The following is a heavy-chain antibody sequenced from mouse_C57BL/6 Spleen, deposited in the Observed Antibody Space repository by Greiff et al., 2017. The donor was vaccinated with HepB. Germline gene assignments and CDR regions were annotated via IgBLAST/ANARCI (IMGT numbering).Heavy chain of an antibody. CDR1: GYAFTNYL. V-gene: IGHV1-54*01. D-gene: IGHD1-1*01. Sequence: VQLQQSGAELVRPGTSVKVSCKASGYAFTNYLIEWVKQRPGQGLEWIGVINPGSGGTNYNEKFKGKATLTADKSSSTAYMQLSSLTSEDSAVYFWAREGPYYYGSIYPYFDYWGQGTTLTVSS. CDR3: AREGPYYYGSIYPYFDY. CDR2: INPGSGGT. J-gene: IGHJ2*01.